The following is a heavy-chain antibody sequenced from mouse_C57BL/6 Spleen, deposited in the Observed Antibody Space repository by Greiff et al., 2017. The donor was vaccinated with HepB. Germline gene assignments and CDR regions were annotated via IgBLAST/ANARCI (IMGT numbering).Heavy chain of an antibody. CDR2: IYIGNGYT. CDR3: ARTGYDYDVGAWFAY. Sequence: EVQLQQSGAELVRPGSSVKMSCKTSGYTFTSYGINWVKQRPGQGLEWIGYIYIGNGYTEYNEKFKGKATLTSDTSSSTAYMQLSSLTSEDSAISFYARTGYDYDVGAWFAYWGQGTLVTVSA. J-gene: IGHJ3*01. CDR1: GYTFTSYG. V-gene: IGHV1-58*01. D-gene: IGHD2-4*01.